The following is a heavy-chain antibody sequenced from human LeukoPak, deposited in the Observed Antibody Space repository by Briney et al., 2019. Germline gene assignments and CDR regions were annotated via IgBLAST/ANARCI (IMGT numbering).Heavy chain of an antibody. CDR2: IYYSGST. CDR1: GGSISSSSYY. J-gene: IGHJ6*02. V-gene: IGHV4-39*01. Sequence: SETLSLTCTVSGGSISSSSYYWGWIRQPPGKGLEWVGSIYYSGSTYYNPSLKSRVTISVDTSKSQFSLKLSSVTPADTAVYYCARRRGSYYSDGMDVWGQGTTVTVSS. CDR3: ARRRGSYYSDGMDV. D-gene: IGHD1-26*01.